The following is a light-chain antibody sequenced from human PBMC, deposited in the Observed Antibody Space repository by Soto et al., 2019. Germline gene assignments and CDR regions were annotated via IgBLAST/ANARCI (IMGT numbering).Light chain of an antibody. CDR2: DAS. CDR1: QSVSSH. CDR3: QQRSNWPPIP. J-gene: IGKJ5*01. Sequence: EVVLTQSPATLSLSPGERATLSCRASQSVSSHLAWYEQKPGQAPRLLIYDASNRATGTPARFSGSGSGTDFTLTISSLEPEDFAVYYCQQRSNWPPIPFGQGTRL. V-gene: IGKV3-11*01.